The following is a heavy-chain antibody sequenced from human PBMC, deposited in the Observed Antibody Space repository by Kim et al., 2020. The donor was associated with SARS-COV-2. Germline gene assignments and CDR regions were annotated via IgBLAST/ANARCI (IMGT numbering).Heavy chain of an antibody. V-gene: IGHV3-11*05. Sequence: RFTMSRDKAKNSLYLQMNSLRAEDTAVYYCAREVRITMVRGVIITSPFDYWGQGTLVTVSS. CDR3: AREVRITMVRGVIITSPFDY. J-gene: IGHJ4*02. D-gene: IGHD3-10*01.